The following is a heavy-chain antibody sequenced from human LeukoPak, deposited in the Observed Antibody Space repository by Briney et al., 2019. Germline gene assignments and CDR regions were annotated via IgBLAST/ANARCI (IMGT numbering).Heavy chain of an antibody. CDR3: ARSWVAAAACFDY. CDR1: GYTFSSYD. D-gene: IGHD6-13*01. J-gene: IGHJ4*02. V-gene: IGHV1-8*01. Sequence: ASVKVSCKASGYTFSSYDINWVRQANGQGLEWMGWMNPNSGNTGYAQKFQGRVTMTRNTSISTAYMELSSLRSEDTAVYYCARSWVAAAACFDYWGQGTLVTVSS. CDR2: MNPNSGNT.